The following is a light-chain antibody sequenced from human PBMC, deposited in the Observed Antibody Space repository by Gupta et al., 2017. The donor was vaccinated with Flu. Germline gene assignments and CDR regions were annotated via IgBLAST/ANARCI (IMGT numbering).Light chain of an antibody. J-gene: IGLJ1*01. CDR3: CSYAGGYTYV. V-gene: IGLV2-23*01. CDR2: EGS. CDR1: RSDLGSYNL. Sequence: QSALTQPASVSGSPGQSITIPCTGTRSDLGSYNLVSWYQQNPGKAPKLIIYEGSKRPSGVSNRFSASKSGITASLTISGLQADDEADYYCCSYAGGYTYVFGTGTKVTVL.